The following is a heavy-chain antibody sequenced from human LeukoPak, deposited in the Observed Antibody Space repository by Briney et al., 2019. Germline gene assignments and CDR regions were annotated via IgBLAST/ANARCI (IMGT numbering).Heavy chain of an antibody. CDR1: GFTFSSYA. D-gene: IGHD6-13*01. CDR3: AKDRHSSSWYGDY. Sequence: GGSLRLSCAASGFTFSSYAMSWVRQAPGKGVEWVLAISGSGGSTYYADSVKGRFTISRDNSKNTLYLQMNSLRAEDTAVYYCAKDRHSSSWYGDYWGQGTLVTVSS. J-gene: IGHJ4*02. CDR2: ISGSGGST. V-gene: IGHV3-23*01.